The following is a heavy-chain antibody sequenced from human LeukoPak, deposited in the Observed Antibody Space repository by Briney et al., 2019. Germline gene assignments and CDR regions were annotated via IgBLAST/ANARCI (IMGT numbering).Heavy chain of an antibody. Sequence: ASVKVSCKACGYTFTGYYLHWVRQAPGQGLDGMGWLNPDSGGADYPQDFQGRVTMTGDTSISTAYMELTRLTSDDTAVYYCARASNPWLQLTWGQGTLVTVSS. CDR2: LNPDSGGA. V-gene: IGHV1-2*02. CDR1: GYTFTGYY. CDR3: ARASNPWLQLT. J-gene: IGHJ5*02. D-gene: IGHD5-24*01.